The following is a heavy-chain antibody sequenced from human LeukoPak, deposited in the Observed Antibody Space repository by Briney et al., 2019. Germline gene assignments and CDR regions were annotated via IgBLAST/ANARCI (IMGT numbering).Heavy chain of an antibody. Sequence: GGSLRLSCAASGFTFSSYAMSWVRQAPGKGLEWVSVISGSGGGTYYADSVKGRFTISRDNSKNTVYLQMNSLRAEDTAIYYCAKHSHDGSAPYYEVQLDYWGQGTLVTVSS. CDR2: ISGSGGGT. V-gene: IGHV3-23*01. CDR1: GFTFSSYA. CDR3: AKHSHDGSAPYYEVQLDY. D-gene: IGHD3-22*01. J-gene: IGHJ4*02.